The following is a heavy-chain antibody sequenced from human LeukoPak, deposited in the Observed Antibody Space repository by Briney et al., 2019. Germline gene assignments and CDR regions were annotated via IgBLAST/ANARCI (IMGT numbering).Heavy chain of an antibody. D-gene: IGHD6-13*01. J-gene: IGHJ4*02. CDR1: GFTFSSYA. V-gene: IGHV3-21*01. Sequence: GGSLRLSCAASGFTFSSYAMSWVRQAPGKGLEWVSAISSSSSYIYYADSVKGRFTISRDNAKNSLYLQMNSLRAEDTAVYYCARVLSSWQHGDPFFDYWGQGTLVTVSS. CDR3: ARVLSSWQHGDPFFDY. CDR2: ISSSSSYI.